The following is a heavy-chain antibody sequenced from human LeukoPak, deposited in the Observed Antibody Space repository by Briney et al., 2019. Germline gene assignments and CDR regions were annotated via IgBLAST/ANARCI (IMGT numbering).Heavy chain of an antibody. V-gene: IGHV4-61*02. Sequence: SETLSLTCTVSGGSISSGSYYWSWIRQPAGKGLEWMGRIYNSGSTNYNPSLKSRVTISVDTSKNQFSLKLSSVTAADTAVYYCARLGCSGGSCYSLAIYYYYGMDVWGQGTTVTVSS. CDR3: ARLGCSGGSCYSLAIYYYYGMDV. J-gene: IGHJ6*02. CDR1: GGSISSGSYY. CDR2: IYNSGST. D-gene: IGHD2-15*01.